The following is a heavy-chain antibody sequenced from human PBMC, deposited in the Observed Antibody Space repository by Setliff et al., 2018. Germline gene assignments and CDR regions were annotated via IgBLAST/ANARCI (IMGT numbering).Heavy chain of an antibody. CDR3: ARDGGGDSDAFDI. CDR1: GYTFTGYY. D-gene: IGHD3-16*01. Sequence: ASVKVSCKASGYTFTGYYMYWVRQAPGRGLEWMGRINPSSGATIYAQKFQGRVTVTSDTSISTAYMKLGRLRSDDTAVYFCARDGGGDSDAFDIWGQGTMVTVSS. CDR2: INPSSGAT. V-gene: IGHV1-2*06. J-gene: IGHJ3*02.